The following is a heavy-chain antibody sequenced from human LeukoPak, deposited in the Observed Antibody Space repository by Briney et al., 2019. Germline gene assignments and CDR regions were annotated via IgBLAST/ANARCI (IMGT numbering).Heavy chain of an antibody. CDR2: IYYSGST. CDR3: ARDGTSGYDWDY. Sequence: SETLSLTCTVSGVPISSYYWSWIRQPPGKGLEWIGYIYYSGSTNYNPSLKSRVTISVDTSKNQFSLKPSSVTAADTAVYYCARDGTSGYDWDYWGQGTLVTVSS. J-gene: IGHJ4*02. CDR1: GVPISSYY. V-gene: IGHV4-59*01. D-gene: IGHD5-12*01.